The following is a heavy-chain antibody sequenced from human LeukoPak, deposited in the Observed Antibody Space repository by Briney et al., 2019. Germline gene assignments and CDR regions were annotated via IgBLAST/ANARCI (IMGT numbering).Heavy chain of an antibody. Sequence: PGGSLRLSCAASGFTFSRYWMNWVRRAPGQGLEWVSAIRGSGGSTFYADSVKGRFTISRDNTRNTLYLQMNSLRAEDTALYYCARDPNGDYIGAFHIWGQGILVTVSS. D-gene: IGHD2-8*01. CDR1: GFTFSRYW. CDR2: IRGSGGST. V-gene: IGHV3-23*01. J-gene: IGHJ3*02. CDR3: ARDPNGDYIGAFHI.